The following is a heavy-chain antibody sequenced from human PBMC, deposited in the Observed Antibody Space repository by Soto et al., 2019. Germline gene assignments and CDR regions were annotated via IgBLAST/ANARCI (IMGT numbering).Heavy chain of an antibody. CDR3: ARVSGVELKDAFDI. D-gene: IGHD1-26*01. Sequence: SETLSLTCTVSGGSISSYYWSWIRQPPGKGLEWIGYIYYSGSTNYNPSLKSRVAISVDTSKNQFSLKLSSVTAADTAVYYCARVSGVELKDAFDIWGQGTMVTVSS. CDR1: GGSISSYY. CDR2: IYYSGST. V-gene: IGHV4-59*01. J-gene: IGHJ3*02.